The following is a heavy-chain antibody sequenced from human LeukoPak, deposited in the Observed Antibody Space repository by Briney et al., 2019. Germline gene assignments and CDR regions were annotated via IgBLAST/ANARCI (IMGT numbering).Heavy chain of an antibody. D-gene: IGHD6-13*01. Sequence: GGSLRLSCAASGFTFSSYGMHWVRQAPGKGLEWVAVISYDGSNKHYADSVKGRFTISRDNSKNTLYLQMGSLRAEDMAVYYCARVRGAAAGPFDYWGQGTLVTVSS. V-gene: IGHV3-30*03. CDR2: ISYDGSNK. CDR1: GFTFSSYG. J-gene: IGHJ4*02. CDR3: ARVRGAAAGPFDY.